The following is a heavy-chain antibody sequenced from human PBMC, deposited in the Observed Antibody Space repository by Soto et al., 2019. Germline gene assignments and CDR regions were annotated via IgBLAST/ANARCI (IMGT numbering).Heavy chain of an antibody. D-gene: IGHD5-12*01. V-gene: IGHV1-3*01. CDR1: GITYNTYA. Sequence: VQLVQSGAEIRKTGASVMLSCKASGITYNTYAIHWVRQAPGQGHEWMGWINVGNGDTRYSQIFEGRVTLARDTSANTVYMDLGGLKSEDTGVYYCARAISGYVTWGQGTLLTVSS. CDR3: ARAISGYVT. J-gene: IGHJ4*02. CDR2: INVGNGDT.